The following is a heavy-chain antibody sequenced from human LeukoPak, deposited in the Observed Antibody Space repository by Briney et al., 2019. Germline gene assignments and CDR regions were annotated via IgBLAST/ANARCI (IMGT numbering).Heavy chain of an antibody. Sequence: ASVKVSCKASGGTFSSYAISWVRQAPGQGLEWMGIINPSDGSANSAQKFQGRVTMTRDTSTSTVYMELSSLRSEDTAVYYCARDRGKAVIATYWYFDLWGRGTLVTVSS. J-gene: IGHJ2*01. CDR3: ARDRGKAVIATYWYFDL. CDR2: INPSDGSA. CDR1: GGTFSSYA. D-gene: IGHD3-22*01. V-gene: IGHV1-46*01.